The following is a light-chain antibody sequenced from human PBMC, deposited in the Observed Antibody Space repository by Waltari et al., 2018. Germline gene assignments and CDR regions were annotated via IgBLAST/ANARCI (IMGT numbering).Light chain of an antibody. V-gene: IGKV4-1*01. CDR1: QSVLYSSNNKNY. CDR2: WAS. Sequence: DIVMTQSPDSLAVSLGERATINCQSSQSVLYSSNNKNYLAWYQQKEGQPPKLLISWASTRESGVPDRFSGSGSGTDFTLTISSLQAEDVAVYYCQKYYSTPRTFGQGTKVEIK. CDR3: QKYYSTPRT. J-gene: IGKJ1*01.